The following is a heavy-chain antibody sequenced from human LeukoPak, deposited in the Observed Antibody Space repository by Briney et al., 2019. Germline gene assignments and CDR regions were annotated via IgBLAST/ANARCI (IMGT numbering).Heavy chain of an antibody. CDR2: ISDSGDNT. J-gene: IGHJ4*02. CDR1: LFTFSSFG. Sequence: GGSLRLSCAASLFTFSSFGMRGVRQAPGEGLERVSLISDSGDNTYYAHSVKGRFTISRDNSKNTLYLQMNSLRAEDTAVYYCAKLGIFASGSYSDWGQGTLVTVSS. D-gene: IGHD3-10*01. V-gene: IGHV3-23*01. CDR3: AKLGIFASGSYSD.